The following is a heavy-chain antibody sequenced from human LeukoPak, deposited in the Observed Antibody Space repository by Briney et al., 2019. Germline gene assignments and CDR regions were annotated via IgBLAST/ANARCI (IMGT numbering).Heavy chain of an antibody. CDR1: GGSISSGDYY. CDR2: IYYSGST. J-gene: IGHJ4*02. Sequence: SQTLSLTCTVSGGSISSGDYYWSWIRQPPGKGLEWIGYIYYSGSTYYNPSLKSRVTISVDTSKNQFSLKLSSVTAADTAVYYCARDQRYCSSTSCWEALDYWGQGTLVTVSS. CDR3: ARDQRYCSSTSCWEALDY. V-gene: IGHV4-30-4*01. D-gene: IGHD2-2*01.